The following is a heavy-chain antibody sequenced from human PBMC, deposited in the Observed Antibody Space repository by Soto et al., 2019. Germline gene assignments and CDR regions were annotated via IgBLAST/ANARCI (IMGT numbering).Heavy chain of an antibody. Sequence: ETXSLTWTVSGDSISNKNYHWCWTRQPPGKGLEWIGTVYSNGHTYHNPSLKSRLAMAVDTSKNQFSLSLISVTAAETAVYFCASLTNGRPGDYWGQGTLVTAPQ. CDR3: ASLTNGRPGDY. CDR1: GDSISNKNYH. J-gene: IGHJ4*02. V-gene: IGHV4-39*01. D-gene: IGHD2-8*01. CDR2: VYSNGHT.